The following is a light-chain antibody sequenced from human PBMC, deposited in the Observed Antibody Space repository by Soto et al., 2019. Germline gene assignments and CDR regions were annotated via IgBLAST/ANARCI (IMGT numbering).Light chain of an antibody. Sequence: EIVLTQSPAFLSLSPGERATLSCRASQSAGTHFAWYQQKPGQGPRLVLYDKSQWATGIPARFSGSGFGTDFTLTICSLEPEDFAVYFCQQRSSWPLTVGGGTKVEI. V-gene: IGKV3-11*01. CDR1: QSAGTH. CDR2: DKS. CDR3: QQRSSWPLT. J-gene: IGKJ4*01.